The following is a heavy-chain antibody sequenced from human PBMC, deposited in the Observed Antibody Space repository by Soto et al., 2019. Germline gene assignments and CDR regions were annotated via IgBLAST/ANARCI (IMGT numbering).Heavy chain of an antibody. Sequence: PSETLSLTCAVSGGSISSSNWWSWVRQPPGKGLEWIGNIYYSGSTYYNPSLKSRVTISIDTSKNQFSLKLSSVTAADTAVYYCARDVWPYYFDYWGQGTLVTVS. J-gene: IGHJ4*02. V-gene: IGHV4-4*02. D-gene: IGHD2-21*01. CDR1: GGSISSSNW. CDR2: IYYSGST. CDR3: ARDVWPYYFDY.